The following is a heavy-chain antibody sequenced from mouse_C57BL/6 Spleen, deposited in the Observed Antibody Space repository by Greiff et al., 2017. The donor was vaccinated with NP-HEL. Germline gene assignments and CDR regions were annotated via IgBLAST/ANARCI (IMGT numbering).Heavy chain of an antibody. CDR3: ARSGSSYRYAY. J-gene: IGHJ3*01. V-gene: IGHV2-2*01. Sequence: QVQLKQSGPGLVQPSQSLSITCTVSGFSLTSSGVHWVRQSPGKGLEWLGVIWSGGSTDYNAAFISRLSISKANSKSQVFFKMNSLQADDTTIYYCARSGSSYRYAYWGQGTLVTVSA. CDR1: GFSLTSSG. D-gene: IGHD1-1*01. CDR2: IWSGGST.